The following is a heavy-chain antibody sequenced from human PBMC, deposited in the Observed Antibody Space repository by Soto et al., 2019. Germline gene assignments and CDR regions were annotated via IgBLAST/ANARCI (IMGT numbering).Heavy chain of an antibody. V-gene: IGHV3-9*01. D-gene: IGHD5-18*01. J-gene: IGHJ6*04. CDR2: ISGNSAKI. CDR1: GFTFDDYT. Sequence: EVQLVESGGGLVQPGRSLRLSCAASGFTFDDYTIHWVRQAPGKGLEWVSGISGNSAKIGYADSVKGRFTISRDNAKNSVYLQMNSLRPEDTDLYYCAREKWIQVWALGGMDVWGTGTMVTVSS. CDR3: AREKWIQVWALGGMDV.